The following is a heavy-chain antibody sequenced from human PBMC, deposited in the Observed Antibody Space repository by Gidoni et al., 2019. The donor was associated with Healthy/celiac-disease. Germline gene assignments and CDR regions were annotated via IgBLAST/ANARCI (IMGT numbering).Heavy chain of an antibody. J-gene: IGHJ6*02. D-gene: IGHD3-22*01. V-gene: IGHV1-18*04. CDR2: ISAYNGNT. CDR3: ARVDYYDSSGSLDYYYYYGMDV. CDR1: GYTFTSYG. Sequence: QVQLVQSGAEVKKPGASVKVSCKASGYTFTSYGIRWVRKSPGQGLEWMGWISAYNGNTNYAQKLQGRVNMTTDTSTSTAYMERRSLRSDDTAVYYCARVDYYDSSGSLDYYYYYGMDVWGQGTTVTVSS.